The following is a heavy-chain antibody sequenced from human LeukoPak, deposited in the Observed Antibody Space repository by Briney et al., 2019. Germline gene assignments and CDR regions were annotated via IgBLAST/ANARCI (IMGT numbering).Heavy chain of an antibody. Sequence: GGSLRLSCAASGFTFSDYDMHWVRQATGKGLEWVSAIGTAGDTYYTGSVKGRFTISRENAKNSSYFQMNSLRAGDTAVYYCARVAKERVGGVYYFDYWGQGTLVTVSS. CDR2: IGTAGDT. J-gene: IGHJ4*02. V-gene: IGHV3-13*01. CDR1: GFTFSDYD. D-gene: IGHD1-1*01. CDR3: ARVAKERVGGVYYFDY.